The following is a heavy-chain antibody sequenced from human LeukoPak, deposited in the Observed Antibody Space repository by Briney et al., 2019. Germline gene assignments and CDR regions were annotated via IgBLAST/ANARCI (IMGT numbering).Heavy chain of an antibody. CDR3: ARVIEEGYYTFSIDY. V-gene: IGHV1-2*02. Sequence: ASVRVSCKASGYTFTGYYMHWVRQAPGQGLEWMGWINPNSGGTNYAQKFQGRVTMTRDTSISTAYMELRRLRSDDTAVYYCARVIEEGYYTFSIDYWGQGTLVTVSS. CDR2: INPNSGGT. J-gene: IGHJ4*02. CDR1: GYTFTGYY. D-gene: IGHD2-2*02.